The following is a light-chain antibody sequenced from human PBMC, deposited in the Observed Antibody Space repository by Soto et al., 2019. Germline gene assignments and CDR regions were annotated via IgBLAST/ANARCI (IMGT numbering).Light chain of an antibody. V-gene: IGLV2-8*01. Sequence: QSALTQPASVSGSPGQSITISCTGTSSNVGSYKFVSWYQQHPGKAPKLMIFEVNKRPSGVPDRFSGSKSGNTASLTVSGLQAEDEADYYCSSYAGNNKMVFGGGTKVTVL. J-gene: IGLJ3*02. CDR1: SSNVGSYKF. CDR2: EVN. CDR3: SSYAGNNKMV.